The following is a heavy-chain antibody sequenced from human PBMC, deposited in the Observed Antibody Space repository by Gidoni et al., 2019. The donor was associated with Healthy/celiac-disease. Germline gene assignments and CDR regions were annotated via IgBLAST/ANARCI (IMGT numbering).Heavy chain of an antibody. Sequence: EVQLVESGGGLVKPGGSLRLSCAASGFPFSSYSMNWVRQAPGKGLEWVSSISSSSSYIYYADSVKGRFTISRDNAKNSLYLQMNSLRAEDTAGYYCAREAVDGDFLDYWGQGTLVTVSS. CDR1: GFPFSSYS. CDR3: AREAVDGDFLDY. D-gene: IGHD4-17*01. CDR2: ISSSSSYI. J-gene: IGHJ4*02. V-gene: IGHV3-21*01.